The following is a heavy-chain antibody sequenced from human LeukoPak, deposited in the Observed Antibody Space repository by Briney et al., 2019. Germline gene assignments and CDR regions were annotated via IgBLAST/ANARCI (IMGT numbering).Heavy chain of an antibody. J-gene: IGHJ4*02. V-gene: IGHV5-51*01. D-gene: IGHD6-19*01. Sequence: GESLKISCKGSGYIFTNYWIGWVRQLPGKGLEWMGIIYLGDSDTRYSPSFQGQVTISADKSISTAYLQWGSLKASDTAIYYCARSSSGWSFDYWGQGTLVTVSS. CDR3: ARSSSGWSFDY. CDR1: GYIFTNYW. CDR2: IYLGDSDT.